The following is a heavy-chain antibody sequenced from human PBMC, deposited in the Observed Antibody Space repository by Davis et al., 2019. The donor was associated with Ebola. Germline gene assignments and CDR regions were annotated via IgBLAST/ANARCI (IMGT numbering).Heavy chain of an antibody. Sequence: GESLKISCAASGFTFSSYEMNWVRQAPGKGLEWVSYISSSGSTIYYADSVKGRFTISRDNAKNSLYLQMNSLKTEDTAVYYCTIPIKYSSSTPEFDYWGQGTLVTVSS. J-gene: IGHJ4*02. CDR3: TIPIKYSSSTPEFDY. V-gene: IGHV3-48*03. D-gene: IGHD6-6*01. CDR1: GFTFSSYE. CDR2: ISSSGSTI.